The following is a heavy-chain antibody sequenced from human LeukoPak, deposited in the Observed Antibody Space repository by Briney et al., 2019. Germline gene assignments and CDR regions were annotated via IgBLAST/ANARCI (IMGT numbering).Heavy chain of an antibody. CDR1: GFTFSSYA. CDR2: ISGSGGST. J-gene: IGHJ4*02. D-gene: IGHD3-10*01. V-gene: IGHV3-23*01. CDR3: AKDIYDGDFTMGPAGLDY. Sequence: GGSLRLSCAASGFTFSSYAMSWVRQAPGKGLEWVSAISGSGGSTYYADSVKGRFTISRDNSKNTLYLQMNSLRAEDTAVYYCAKDIYDGDFTMGPAGLDYWGQGTLVTVTS.